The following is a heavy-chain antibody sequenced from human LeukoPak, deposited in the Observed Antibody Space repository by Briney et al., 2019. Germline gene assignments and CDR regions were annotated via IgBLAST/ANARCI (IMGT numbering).Heavy chain of an antibody. CDR1: GYTFTGYY. D-gene: IGHD2-15*01. V-gene: IGHV1-2*02. Sequence: GASVKVSCKASGYTFTGYYMHGVRQAPGQGLEWMGWINPNSGGPNHAQKFQGRVTMTRDTSISTAYMELSRLRSDDTAVYYCARDGGCGGSCYYYYYYGMDVWGQGTTVTVSS. J-gene: IGHJ6*02. CDR2: INPNSGGP. CDR3: ARDGGCGGSCYYYYYYGMDV.